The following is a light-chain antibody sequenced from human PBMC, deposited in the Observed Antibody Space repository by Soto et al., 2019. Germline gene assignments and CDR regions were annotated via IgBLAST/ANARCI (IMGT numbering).Light chain of an antibody. Sequence: EILMAQSPGTLSVSPGERATLSCRASQSVTSKLAWYQQKSGQSPRLLIYGTSIRATGIPAGFSGSGSGTEFTLTISNLQSEDFGVYYCQQYSNWPPFTFGQGTRLEVK. J-gene: IGKJ5*01. CDR1: QSVTSK. CDR3: QQYSNWPPFT. V-gene: IGKV3-15*01. CDR2: GTS.